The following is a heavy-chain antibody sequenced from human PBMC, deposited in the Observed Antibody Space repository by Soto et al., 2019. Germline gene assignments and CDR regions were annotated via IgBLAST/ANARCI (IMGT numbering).Heavy chain of an antibody. CDR2: ISGSGGST. Sequence: PGGSLRLSCAASGFTFSSYAMSWVRQAPGKGLEWVSAISGSGGSTYYADSVKGRFTISRDNSKNTLYLQMNSLRAEDTAVYYCARAGYSSSWYERYYFDYWGQGTLVTVSS. J-gene: IGHJ4*02. V-gene: IGHV3-23*01. CDR1: GFTFSSYA. CDR3: ARAGYSSSWYERYYFDY. D-gene: IGHD6-13*01.